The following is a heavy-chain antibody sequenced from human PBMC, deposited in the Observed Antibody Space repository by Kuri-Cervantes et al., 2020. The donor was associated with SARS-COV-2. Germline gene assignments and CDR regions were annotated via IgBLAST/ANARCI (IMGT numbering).Heavy chain of an antibody. J-gene: IGHJ4*02. V-gene: IGHV3-15*01. CDR2: IKSKTDGGTT. Sequence: GGSLRLSCAASGFTFSNAWMSWVRQALGKGLEWVGRIKSKTDGGTTDYAAPGKGRFTISSDDSKNTLYLQMNSLKTDDTAVYYCTTDLWEATTLGYWGQGTLVTVSS. CDR1: GFTFSNAW. D-gene: IGHD1-26*01. CDR3: TTDLWEATTLGY.